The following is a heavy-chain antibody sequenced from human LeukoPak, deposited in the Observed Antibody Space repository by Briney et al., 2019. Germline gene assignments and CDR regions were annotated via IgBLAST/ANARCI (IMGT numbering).Heavy chain of an antibody. J-gene: IGHJ4*02. CDR3: ASGREQQLVLGY. CDR1: GFTFSSYS. D-gene: IGHD6-13*01. V-gene: IGHV3-30*03. CDR2: ISYDGSNK. Sequence: GGSLRLSCAASGFTFSSYSMNWVRQAPGKGLEWVAVISYDGSNKYYADSVKGRFTISRDNSKNTLYLQMNSLRAEDTAVYYCASGREQQLVLGYWGQGTLVTVSS.